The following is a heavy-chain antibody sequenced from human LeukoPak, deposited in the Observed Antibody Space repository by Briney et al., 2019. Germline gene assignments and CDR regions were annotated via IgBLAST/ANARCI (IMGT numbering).Heavy chain of an antibody. V-gene: IGHV4-34*01. Sequence: SETPSLTCAVYGGSFSGYYWSWIRQPPGKGLEWIGEINHSGSTNYNPSLKSRVTISVDTSKNQFSLKLSSVTAADTAVYYCARTSWGIDYWGQGTLVTVSS. CDR1: GGSFSGYY. D-gene: IGHD7-27*01. J-gene: IGHJ4*02. CDR2: INHSGST. CDR3: ARTSWGIDY.